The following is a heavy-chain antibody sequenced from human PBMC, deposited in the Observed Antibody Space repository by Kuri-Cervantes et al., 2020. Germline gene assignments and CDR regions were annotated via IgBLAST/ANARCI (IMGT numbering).Heavy chain of an antibody. V-gene: IGHV3-23*01. J-gene: IGHJ6*02. CDR1: GVTFSSYA. D-gene: IGHD4-17*01. CDR3: AKEGGNYGDYGLSDYYGMDV. CDR2: SSGSGGST. Sequence: WGSLRLSCAASGVTFSSYAMSWVRQAPGKGREWVSASSGSGGSTYYEDSVKGRFTIPRDNSKNTLYLQMNSLRAEDTAVYYCAKEGGNYGDYGLSDYYGMDVWGQGTTVTVSS.